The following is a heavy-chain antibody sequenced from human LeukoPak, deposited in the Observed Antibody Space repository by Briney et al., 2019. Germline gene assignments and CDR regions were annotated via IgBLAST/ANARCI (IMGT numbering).Heavy chain of an antibody. CDR3: ATYYDILTGYAGFDY. CDR2: MNPNSGNT. Sequence: ASVKVSCKASGYTFTSYDINWVRQATGQGLEWMGWMNPNSGNTGYAQKFQGRVTMTRNTSISTAYMELSSLRSEDTAVYYCATYYDILTGYAGFDYWGQGTLVTVSS. D-gene: IGHD3-9*01. CDR1: GYTFTSYD. J-gene: IGHJ4*02. V-gene: IGHV1-8*01.